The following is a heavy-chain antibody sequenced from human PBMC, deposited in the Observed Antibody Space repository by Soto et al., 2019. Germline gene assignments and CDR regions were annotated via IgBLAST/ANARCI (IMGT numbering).Heavy chain of an antibody. CDR1: GGTFSSYT. D-gene: IGHD4-17*01. Sequence: ASVKVSCKASGGTFSSYTISWVRQAPGQGLEWMGRIIPILGIANYAQKFQGRVTITADKSTSTAYMELSSLRSEDTAVYYCARDRDYGDPDYYYYYMDVWGKGTTVTVSS. J-gene: IGHJ6*03. CDR2: IIPILGIA. CDR3: ARDRDYGDPDYYYYYMDV. V-gene: IGHV1-69*04.